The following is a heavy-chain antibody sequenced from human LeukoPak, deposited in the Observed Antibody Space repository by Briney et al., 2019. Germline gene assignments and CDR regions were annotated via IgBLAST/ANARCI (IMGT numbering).Heavy chain of an antibody. CDR3: AREVPTVLLPTAMMGWFDP. CDR2: IIPVFGTT. Sequence: SVKVSCKASGGTFNNYAITWVRQAPGQGLEWMGGIIPVFGTTNYAQKFQDRVTITADESTTMAYMELSSLRSEDTAVYYCAREVPTVLLPTAMMGWFDPWGQGTLVTVSS. CDR1: GGTFNNYA. V-gene: IGHV1-69*01. J-gene: IGHJ5*02. D-gene: IGHD2-2*01.